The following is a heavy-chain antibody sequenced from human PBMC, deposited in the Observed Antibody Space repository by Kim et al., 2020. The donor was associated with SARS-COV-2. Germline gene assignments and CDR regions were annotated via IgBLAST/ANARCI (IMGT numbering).Heavy chain of an antibody. Sequence: GGSLRLSCAASGVNFNSYSVNWVRQAPGKGLEWLSYISASRNYIGYADSVKGRFTISRDDTKNSLYLQMNSLRPEDTAIYYCVRDLDWAVDYWGQGALVT. CDR1: GVNFNSYS. CDR2: ISASRNYI. V-gene: IGHV3-21*05. D-gene: IGHD3-9*01. J-gene: IGHJ4*02. CDR3: VRDLDWAVDY.